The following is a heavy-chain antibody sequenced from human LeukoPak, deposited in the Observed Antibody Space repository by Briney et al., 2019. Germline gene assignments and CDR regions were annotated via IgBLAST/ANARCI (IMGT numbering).Heavy chain of an antibody. D-gene: IGHD3-10*01. CDR3: ARHVLLWFEEGHNWFDP. V-gene: IGHV4-34*01. CDR1: GGSFSGYY. Sequence: SETLSLTCAVYGGSFSGYYWSWIRQPPGKGLEWIGEINHSGGTNYNPSLKSRVTISVDTSKNQFSLKLSSVTAADTAVYYCARHVLLWFEEGHNWFDPWGQGTLVTVSS. CDR2: INHSGGT. J-gene: IGHJ5*02.